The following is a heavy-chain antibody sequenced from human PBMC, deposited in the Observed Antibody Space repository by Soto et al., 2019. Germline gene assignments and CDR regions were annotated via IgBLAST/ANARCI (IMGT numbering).Heavy chain of an antibody. V-gene: IGHV3-21*01. CDR2: ISSSSSYI. CDR1: GFTFSSYS. Sequence: PGGSLRLSCAASGFTFSSYSMNWVRQAPGKGLEWVSSISSSSSYIYYADSVKGRFTISRDNAKNSLYLQMNSLRAEDTAVYYCARPSGWYYYGMDVRAQETTVTVSS. D-gene: IGHD6-19*01. J-gene: IGHJ6*02. CDR3: ARPSGWYYYGMDV.